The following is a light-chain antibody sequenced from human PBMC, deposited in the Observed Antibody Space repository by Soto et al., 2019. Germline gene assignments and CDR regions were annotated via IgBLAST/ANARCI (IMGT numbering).Light chain of an antibody. CDR2: SNH. CDR3: AAWDDSLSGHWV. J-gene: IGLJ3*02. V-gene: IGLV1-44*01. CDR1: SSNIGSNT. Sequence: QSVLTQPPSASGTPGQRVTISCSGSSSNIGSNTVNWYQQLPGTAPKLLIYSNHQRPSGVPDRFSGSKPGTSASLAISGLQSEDEAKYYCAAWDDSLSGHWVFGGGTKLTVL.